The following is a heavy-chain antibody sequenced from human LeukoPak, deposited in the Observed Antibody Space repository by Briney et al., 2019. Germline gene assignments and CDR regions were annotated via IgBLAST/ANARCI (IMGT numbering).Heavy chain of an antibody. Sequence: GGSLRLSCAASGFTFSTYVIFWVRQAPGKGLEYVSAISTNGENTYYANSVKGRFTISRDNSKNTLYLQLGSLTAEDMAVYYCTRRGGSGMNYFDSWGQGTLVTVSS. J-gene: IGHJ4*02. CDR3: TRRGGSGMNYFDS. D-gene: IGHD6-25*01. V-gene: IGHV3-64*01. CDR1: GFTFSTYV. CDR2: ISTNGENT.